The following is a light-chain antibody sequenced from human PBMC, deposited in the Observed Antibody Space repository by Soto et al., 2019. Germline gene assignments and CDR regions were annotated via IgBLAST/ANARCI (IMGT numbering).Light chain of an antibody. CDR2: AAS. CDR3: QQSYTTPRT. V-gene: IGKV1-39*01. J-gene: IGKJ1*01. CDR1: QSISTF. Sequence: DIQMTQSPSSLSASVGDRVSVTCRASQSISTFLNWYQQRPGEAPKLLIYAASSLQSGVPSRFSGSGSGADLTLTIGSLQPEDFATYSCQQSYTTPRTFGQGTKV.